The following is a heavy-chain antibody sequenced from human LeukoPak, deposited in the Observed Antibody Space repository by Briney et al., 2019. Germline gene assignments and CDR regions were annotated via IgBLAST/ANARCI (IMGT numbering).Heavy chain of an antibody. CDR3: ARLNRPSSPYYYYGMDV. CDR1: GGSISSYY. Sequence: LSETLSLTCTVSGGSISSYYWSWIRQPPGKGLEWIGYIYYSGSTNYNPSLKSRVTISVDTSKNQFSLKLSSVTAADTAVYYCARLNRPSSPYYYYGMDVWGQGTTVTVSS. CDR2: IYYSGST. V-gene: IGHV4-59*08. D-gene: IGHD1-14*01. J-gene: IGHJ6*02.